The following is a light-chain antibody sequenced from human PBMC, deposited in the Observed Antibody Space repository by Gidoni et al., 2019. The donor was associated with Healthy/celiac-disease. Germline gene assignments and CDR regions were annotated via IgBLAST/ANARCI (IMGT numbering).Light chain of an antibody. Sequence: DIQMTQSPSSLSASVGDRVPITCRASPSISSYLNWYQQKPGKAPKLLIYAASSLQSGVQSRFIGSGSGTDFTLTISSLQPEDFATYYCQQSYSTRVTFGQGTKLEIK. CDR2: AAS. CDR3: QQSYSTRVT. V-gene: IGKV1-39*01. J-gene: IGKJ2*01. CDR1: PSISSY.